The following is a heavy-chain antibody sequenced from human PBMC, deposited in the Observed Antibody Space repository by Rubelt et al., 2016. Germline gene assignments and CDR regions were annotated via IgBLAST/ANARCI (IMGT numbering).Heavy chain of an antibody. Sequence: QVQLVQSGAEVKKPGASVKVSCKVSGYTLTELSMHWVRQATGQGLEWMGWMNPNSGNTGYAQKFQGRVTRTRNTSISTAYMGLGSLRSEDTAVYYCARGHSVAGTPSYYWGQGTLVTVSS. J-gene: IGHJ4*02. CDR1: GYTLTELS. V-gene: IGHV1-8*01. CDR2: MNPNSGNT. D-gene: IGHD6-19*01. CDR3: ARGHSVAGTPSYY.